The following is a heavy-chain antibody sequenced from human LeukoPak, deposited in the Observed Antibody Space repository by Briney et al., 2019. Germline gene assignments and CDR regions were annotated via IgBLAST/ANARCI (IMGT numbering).Heavy chain of an antibody. D-gene: IGHD4-17*01. V-gene: IGHV4-34*01. Sequence: SETLSLTCAVYGGSFSGYYWSWIRQHPGKGLEWIGYIYYSGSTYYNPSLKSRVTISVDTSKNQFSLKLSSVTAADTAVYYCARDHDYGDYVLKLVYWGQGTLVTVSS. CDR2: IYYSGST. CDR3: ARDHDYGDYVLKLVY. J-gene: IGHJ4*02. CDR1: GGSFSGYY.